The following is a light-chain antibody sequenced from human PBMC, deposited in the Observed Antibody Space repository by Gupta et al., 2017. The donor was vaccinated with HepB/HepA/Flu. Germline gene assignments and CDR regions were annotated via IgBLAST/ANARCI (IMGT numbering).Light chain of an antibody. J-gene: IGLJ1*01. V-gene: IGLV2-14*01. Sequence: QSALTQPASVSGSPGQSITLSCPGTSSDVGGYNYVSWFQQHPGKAPKLVIYDVSNRPSGVSNRFSGSKSGNTASLTISGLQAEDEADYYCSSYTRSSTYVFGTGTKVTVL. CDR2: DVS. CDR1: SSDVGGYNY. CDR3: SSYTRSSTYV.